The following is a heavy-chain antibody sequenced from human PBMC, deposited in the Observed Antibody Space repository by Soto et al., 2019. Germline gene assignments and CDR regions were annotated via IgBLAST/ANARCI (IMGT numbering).Heavy chain of an antibody. CDR1: GYTFTGYY. Sequence: ASVKVSCKASGYTFTGYYMHWVRQAPGQGLEWMGWINPNSGGTNYAQKFQGRVTMTRDTSISTAYMELSRLRSDDTAVYYCARAHLSSSWYWFDPWGQGTLVTVS. J-gene: IGHJ5*02. D-gene: IGHD6-13*01. CDR3: ARAHLSSSWYWFDP. CDR2: INPNSGGT. V-gene: IGHV1-2*02.